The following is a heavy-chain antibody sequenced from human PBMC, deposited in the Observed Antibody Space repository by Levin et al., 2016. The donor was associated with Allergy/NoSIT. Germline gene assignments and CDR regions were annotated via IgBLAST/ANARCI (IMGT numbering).Heavy chain of an antibody. V-gene: IGHV4-59*01. Sequence: SETLSLTCTVSGDSINKDYWSWIRQLPGKGLEWIGFIYHTGITNYNPSLQNRITMSIDKSKNEFSLQLTSVTAADTAFYFCARQTSGLVINYWGQGTLVTVSS. CDR1: GDSINKDY. CDR3: ARQTSGLVINY. D-gene: IGHD3-9*01. CDR2: IYHTGIT. J-gene: IGHJ4*02.